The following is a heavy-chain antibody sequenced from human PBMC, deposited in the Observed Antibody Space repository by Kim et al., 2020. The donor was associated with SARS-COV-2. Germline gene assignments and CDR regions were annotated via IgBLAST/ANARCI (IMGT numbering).Heavy chain of an antibody. V-gene: IGHV3-30*18. Sequence: GSLRLSCAASGFTFSSYGMHWVRQAPGKGLEWVAVISYDGSNKYYADSVKGRFTISRDNSKNTLYLQMNSLRAEDTAVYYCAKDSLSTAIDYWGQGTLVTISS. D-gene: IGHD4-4*01. CDR2: ISYDGSNK. CDR3: AKDSLSTAIDY. CDR1: GFTFSSYG. J-gene: IGHJ4*02.